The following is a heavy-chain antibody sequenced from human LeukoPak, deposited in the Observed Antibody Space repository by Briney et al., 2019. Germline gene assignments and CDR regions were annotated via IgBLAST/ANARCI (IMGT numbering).Heavy chain of an antibody. D-gene: IGHD3-3*01. J-gene: IGHJ4*02. Sequence: SVKVSCKASGYTFTSYGISWVRQAPGQGLGWMGGIIPIFGTANYAQKFQGRVTITTDESTSTAYMELSSLRSEDTAVYYCARGAGGFWSGYSPPFDYWGQGTLVTVSS. V-gene: IGHV1-69*05. CDR1: GYTFTSYG. CDR2: IIPIFGTA. CDR3: ARGAGGFWSGYSPPFDY.